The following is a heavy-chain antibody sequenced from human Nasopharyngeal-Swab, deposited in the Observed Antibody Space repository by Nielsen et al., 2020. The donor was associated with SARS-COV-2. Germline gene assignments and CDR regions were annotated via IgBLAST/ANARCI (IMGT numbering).Heavy chain of an antibody. D-gene: IGHD7-27*01. J-gene: IGHJ3*02. CDR2: TYYRSKWYN. Sequence: SQTLSLTRAISGDSVSSNSAAWNWIRQSPSRGLEWLGRTYYRSKWYNDYAVSVKSRITINPDTSKNQFSLQLNSVAPEDTAVYYCARVHWDLGAFDIWGQGTMVTVSS. V-gene: IGHV6-1*01. CDR3: ARVHWDLGAFDI. CDR1: GDSVSSNSAA.